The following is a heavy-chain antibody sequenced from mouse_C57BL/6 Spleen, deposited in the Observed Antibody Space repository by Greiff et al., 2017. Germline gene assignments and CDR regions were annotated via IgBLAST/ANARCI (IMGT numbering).Heavy chain of an antibody. CDR2: IYPGSGNT. D-gene: IGHD2-1*01. Sequence: VQLQQSGPELVKPGASVKISCKASGYSFTSYYIHWVKQRPGQGLEWVGWIYPGSGNTKYNEKFKGKATLTADTSSSTAYMQLSSLTSEDSAVYYCARFGNYLYYYAMDYWGQGTSVTVSS. CDR3: ARFGNYLYYYAMDY. V-gene: IGHV1-66*01. J-gene: IGHJ4*01. CDR1: GYSFTSYY.